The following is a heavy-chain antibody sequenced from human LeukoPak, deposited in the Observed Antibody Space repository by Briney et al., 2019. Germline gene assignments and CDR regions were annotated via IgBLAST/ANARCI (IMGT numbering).Heavy chain of an antibody. J-gene: IGHJ4*02. D-gene: IGHD2/OR15-2a*01. V-gene: IGHV3-53*01. CDR1: GFSVSNTY. CDR2: ISSGGGT. CDR3: ARGGLLSGGSPSPPFDG. Sequence: GGSLRPSCAASGFSVSNTYMSWVRQAPGKGLESVSLISSGGGTYYADSVKGRFTISRDNSKNALYLQMNSLRGEDTAVYYCARGGLLSGGSPSPPFDGWGQGTLVTVSS.